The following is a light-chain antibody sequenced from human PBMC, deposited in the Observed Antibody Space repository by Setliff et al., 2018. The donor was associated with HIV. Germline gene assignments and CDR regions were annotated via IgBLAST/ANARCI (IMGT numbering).Light chain of an antibody. CDR3: CSNTGSNTYV. Sequence: QCALAQPASVSGSPGQSITISCTGTSSDIGRYNLVSWYQQYPGKAPKLMIYQATKRPSGVSNRFSGSKSGNTASLTISGLQAEDEADYYCCSNTGSNTYVFGSGTKVTVL. J-gene: IGLJ1*01. V-gene: IGLV2-23*01. CDR2: QAT. CDR1: SSDIGRYNL.